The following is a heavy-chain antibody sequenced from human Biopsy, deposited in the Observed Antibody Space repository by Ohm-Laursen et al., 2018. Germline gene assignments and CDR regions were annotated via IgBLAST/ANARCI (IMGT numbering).Heavy chain of an antibody. CDR1: GYTFTDYF. D-gene: IGHD1-26*01. V-gene: IGHV1-2*02. Sequence: SVKVSCKASGYTFTDYFLHWVRQAPGQGPEWMGWISPSSGGTNYAQKFQGRVTMITNTSVNTAYMELSSLTFEDTAVYYCAIEGGTYSKPFDYWGQGSQVIVSS. J-gene: IGHJ4*02. CDR2: ISPSSGGT. CDR3: AIEGGTYSKPFDY.